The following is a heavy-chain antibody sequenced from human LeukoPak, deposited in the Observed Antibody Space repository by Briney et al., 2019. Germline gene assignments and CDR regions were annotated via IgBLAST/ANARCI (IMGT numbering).Heavy chain of an antibody. CDR3: ARARKTRNIYGDYVFLFDY. CDR2: ISAYNGNT. CDR1: GYTFTSYG. Sequence: ASVKVSCKASGYTFTSYGISWVRQAPGQGLEWMGWISAYNGNTNYAQKLQGRVTMTTDTSTSTAYMELSRLRSDDTALYYCARARKTRNIYGDYVFLFDYWGQGTLVTVSS. D-gene: IGHD4-17*01. V-gene: IGHV1-18*01. J-gene: IGHJ4*02.